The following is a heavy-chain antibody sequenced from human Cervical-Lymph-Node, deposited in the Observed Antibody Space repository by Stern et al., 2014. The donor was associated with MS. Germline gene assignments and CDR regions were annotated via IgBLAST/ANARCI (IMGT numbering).Heavy chain of an antibody. CDR3: AKGSDYGGNSAFDY. J-gene: IGHJ4*02. V-gene: IGHV3-9*01. CDR2: ISWNRGSI. D-gene: IGHD4-23*01. CDR1: GFTFDDYA. Sequence: VQLVQSGGGLVQPGRSLRLSCAASGFTFDDYAMHWVRQAPGKGLEWVSGISWNRGSIGYADSVKGRFTISRDNAKNSLYLQMNSLRAEDTALYYCAKGSDYGGNSAFDYWGQGTLVTVSS.